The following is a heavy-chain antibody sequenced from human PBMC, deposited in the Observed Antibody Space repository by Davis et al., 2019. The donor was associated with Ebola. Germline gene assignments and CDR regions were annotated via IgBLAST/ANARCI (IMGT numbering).Heavy chain of an antibody. Sequence: ASVKVSCKASGYTFTSYDINWVRQATGQGLEWMGWMNPNSGNTGYAQKFQGRVTITRNTSISTAYMELSSLRSEDTAVYYCARGVKVYYDFWSGYNYYYYYYMDVWGKGTTVTVSS. CDR1: GYTFTSYD. CDR2: MNPNSGNT. V-gene: IGHV1-8*03. D-gene: IGHD3-3*01. CDR3: ARGVKVYYDFWSGYNYYYYYYMDV. J-gene: IGHJ6*03.